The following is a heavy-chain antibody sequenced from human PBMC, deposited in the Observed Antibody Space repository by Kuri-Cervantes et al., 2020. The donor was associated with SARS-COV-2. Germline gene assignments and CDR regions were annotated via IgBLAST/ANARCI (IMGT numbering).Heavy chain of an antibody. CDR2: INAGNGNT. J-gene: IGHJ5*02. CDR3: ARLSYYGSGTVFGGWFDP. Sequence: ASVKVSCKASGYTFTSYAMHWVRQAPGQRLEWMGWINAGNGNTKYSQKFQGRVTITRDTSASTAYMELSSLRSEDTAVYYCARLSYYGSGTVFGGWFDPWGQGTLVTVSS. CDR1: GYTFTSYA. V-gene: IGHV1-3*01. D-gene: IGHD3-10*01.